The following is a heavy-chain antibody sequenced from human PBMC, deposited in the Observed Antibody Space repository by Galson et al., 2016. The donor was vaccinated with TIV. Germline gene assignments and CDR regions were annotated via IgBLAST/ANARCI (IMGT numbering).Heavy chain of an antibody. CDR2: IYSGGDT. CDR3: AGKDSSVHGDLGGAFCV. CDR1: GFTVNAYH. J-gene: IGHJ3*01. Sequence: SLRLSCAVSGFTVNAYHMSWVRQAPGKGLEWVSVIYSGGDTYYSDSVKGRFTISRDNSKNTVHLQMNSLRVEDTAVYYCAGKDSSVHGDLGGAFCVWGQGSKVIVSS. V-gene: IGHV3-53*01. D-gene: IGHD4-17*01.